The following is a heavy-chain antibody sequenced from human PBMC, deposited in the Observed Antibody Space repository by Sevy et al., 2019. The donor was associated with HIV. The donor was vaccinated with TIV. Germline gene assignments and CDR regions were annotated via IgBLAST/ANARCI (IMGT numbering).Heavy chain of an antibody. V-gene: IGHV4-61*02. J-gene: IGHJ4*02. CDR1: GDSFSSDTYF. Sequence: SETLSLTCTVSGDSFSSDTYFWNWIRQPAGKGLEWIGRIHASGSTIYNPSLKSRVTMSVDKSKSQSSLRLSSVTAADTAVYFCARERGSNILTLGLDFWGQGSLVTVSS. D-gene: IGHD3-9*01. CDR3: ARERGSNILTLGLDF. CDR2: IHASGST.